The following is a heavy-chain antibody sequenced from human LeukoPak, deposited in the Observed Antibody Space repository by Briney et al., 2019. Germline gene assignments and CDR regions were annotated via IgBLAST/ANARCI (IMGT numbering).Heavy chain of an antibody. J-gene: IGHJ4*02. CDR2: IYYSGNT. CDR3: ARLSWLYGVDY. D-gene: IGHD6-19*01. V-gene: IGHV4-39*07. Sequence: PSETLSLTCTVSGGSISSSSYYWGWIRQPPGKGLEWIGSIYYSGNTYYNPSLKSRVTISLDTSKNQFSLKLRSVTAADTAVYYCARLSWLYGVDYWGQGTLVTVSS. CDR1: GGSISSSSYY.